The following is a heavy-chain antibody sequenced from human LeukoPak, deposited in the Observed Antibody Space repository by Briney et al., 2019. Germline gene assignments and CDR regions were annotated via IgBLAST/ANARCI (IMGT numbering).Heavy chain of an antibody. CDR2: IYTSGST. V-gene: IGHV4-61*02. CDR1: GGSISSGSYY. J-gene: IGHJ4*02. D-gene: IGHD3-9*01. Sequence: PSETLSLTCTVSGGSISSGSYYWSWIRQPAGKGLEWIGRIYTSGSTNYNPSLKSRVTISVDTSKDQFSLKLSSVTAADTAVYYCARVGYDILTGYYTAPFDYWGQGTLVTVSS. CDR3: ARVGYDILTGYYTAPFDY.